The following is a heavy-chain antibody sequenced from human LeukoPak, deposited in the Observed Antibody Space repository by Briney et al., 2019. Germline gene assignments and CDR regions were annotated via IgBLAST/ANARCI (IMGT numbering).Heavy chain of an antibody. J-gene: IGHJ3*02. Sequence: SQTLSLTCTVSGGSISSGSYYWSWIRQPAGKGLEWIGRIYTSGSTNYNPSLKSRVTISVDTSKNQFSLKLGSVTAADTAVYYCARDHSVAAAGISIDAFDTWGQGTMVTVSS. V-gene: IGHV4-61*02. D-gene: IGHD6-13*01. CDR3: ARDHSVAAAGISIDAFDT. CDR1: GGSISSGSYY. CDR2: IYTSGST.